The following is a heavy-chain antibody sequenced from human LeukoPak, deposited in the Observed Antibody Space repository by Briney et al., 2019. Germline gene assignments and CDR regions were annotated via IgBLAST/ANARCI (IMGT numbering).Heavy chain of an antibody. CDR3: APAVGGIDCSSTSCYTYFDY. D-gene: IGHD2-2*02. V-gene: IGHV4-34*01. Sequence: SETLSLTCAVYGGSFSGYYWSWIGEPPGKGLEWIGEINRSGSTNYNPSLKRRVTISVDTSKNQFSPQLSSVTAADTAVYSCAPAVGGIDCSSTSCYTYFDYSGPGTLVTVSS. CDR2: INRSGST. J-gene: IGHJ4*02. CDR1: GGSFSGYY.